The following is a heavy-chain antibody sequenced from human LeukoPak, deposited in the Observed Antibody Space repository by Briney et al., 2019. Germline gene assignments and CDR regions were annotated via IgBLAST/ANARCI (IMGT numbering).Heavy chain of an antibody. CDR3: ARRNYDLSDAFDV. V-gene: IGHV3-11*04. Sequence: GGSLRLSCAASRFTFSDYYMSWIRQAPGKGLECISYISSSGSTIYYADSVKGRFTISRDNTKNSLYLQMNSLRAEDTAVYYCARRNYDLSDAFDVWGQGTMVTVSS. CDR1: RFTFSDYY. CDR2: ISSSGSTI. D-gene: IGHD3-3*01. J-gene: IGHJ3*01.